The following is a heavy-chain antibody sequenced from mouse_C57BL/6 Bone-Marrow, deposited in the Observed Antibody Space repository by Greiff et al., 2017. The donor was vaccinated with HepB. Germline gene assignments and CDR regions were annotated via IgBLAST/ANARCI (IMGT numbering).Heavy chain of an antibody. D-gene: IGHD2-4*01. CDR1: GFTFNTYA. CDR3: VREEGYYDYDEGYFDY. Sequence: EAGGGLVQPKGSLKLSCAASGFTFNTYAMHWVRQAPGKGLEWVARIRSKSSNYATYYADSVKDRFTISRDDSQSMLYLQMNNLKTEDTAMYYCVREEGYYDYDEGYFDYWGQGTTLTVSS. CDR2: IRSKSSNYAT. V-gene: IGHV10-3*01. J-gene: IGHJ2*01.